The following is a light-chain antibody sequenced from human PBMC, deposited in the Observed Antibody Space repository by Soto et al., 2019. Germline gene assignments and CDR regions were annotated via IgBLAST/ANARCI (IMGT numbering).Light chain of an antibody. J-gene: IGKJ1*01. CDR1: QSVSSSY. CDR2: GAS. CDR3: QHYGNSPWT. Sequence: EIVLTQSPGTLSLSPGEGATLSCRASQSVSSSYLAWYQQKPGQAPRLLIYGASSRATGIPDRFSGSGSGRDFTLSISRLEPEDFAVYYCQHYGNSPWTFGQGTKVEFK. V-gene: IGKV3-20*01.